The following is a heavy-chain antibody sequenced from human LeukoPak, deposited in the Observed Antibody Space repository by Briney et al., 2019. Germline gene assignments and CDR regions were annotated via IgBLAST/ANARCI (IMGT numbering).Heavy chain of an antibody. Sequence: SETLSHTCTVSGDSISSYYWSWIRQPPGKGLECIGYIYYSGSTKYNPSLKSRVTISVDTSKNQFSLKLSSVTAADTAVYYCARVSVQMYFDDWGQGTLVTVSS. V-gene: IGHV4-59*01. J-gene: IGHJ4*02. CDR3: ARVSVQMYFDD. D-gene: IGHD5-24*01. CDR2: IYYSGST. CDR1: GDSISSYY.